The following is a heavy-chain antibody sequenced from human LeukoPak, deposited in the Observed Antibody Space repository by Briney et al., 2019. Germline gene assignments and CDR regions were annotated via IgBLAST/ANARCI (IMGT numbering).Heavy chain of an antibody. CDR2: INSGGSST. J-gene: IGHJ6*03. V-gene: IGHV3-74*01. Sequence: GGSLRLSCAASGFTFDDYAMHWVRQAPGKGLEWVSRINSGGSSTIYADSVKGRFTISRDNAKNTLYLQMNSLRAEDTAVYYCARESSSSSVAYYYYMDVRGKGTTVTVSS. CDR1: GFTFDDYA. CDR3: ARESSSSSVAYYYYMDV. D-gene: IGHD6-6*01.